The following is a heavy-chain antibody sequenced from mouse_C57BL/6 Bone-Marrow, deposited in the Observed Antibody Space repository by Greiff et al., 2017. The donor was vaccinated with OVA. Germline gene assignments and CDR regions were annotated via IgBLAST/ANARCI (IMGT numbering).Heavy chain of an antibody. CDR2: ISSGGDYI. CDR1: GFTFSSYA. Sequence: EVNVVESGGGLVQPGGSLKLSCAASGFTFSSYAMSWVRQTPEKRLEWVAYISSGGDYIYYADTVKGRFTISRDNARNTLYLQMSSLKSEDTAMYYCTRGPFYFDYWGQGTTLTVSS. V-gene: IGHV5-9-1*02. CDR3: TRGPFYFDY. J-gene: IGHJ2*01.